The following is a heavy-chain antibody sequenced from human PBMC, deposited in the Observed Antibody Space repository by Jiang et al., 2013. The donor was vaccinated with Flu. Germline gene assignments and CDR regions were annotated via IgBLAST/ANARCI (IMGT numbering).Heavy chain of an antibody. D-gene: IGHD3-22*01. CDR3: AANYYDSSGYYRLGAFDI. V-gene: IGHV6-1*01. Sequence: TYYRSKWYNDYAVSVKSRITINPDTSKNQFSLQLNSVTPEDTAVYYCAANYYDSSGYYRLGAFDIWGQGTMVTVSS. J-gene: IGHJ3*02. CDR2: TYYRSKWYN.